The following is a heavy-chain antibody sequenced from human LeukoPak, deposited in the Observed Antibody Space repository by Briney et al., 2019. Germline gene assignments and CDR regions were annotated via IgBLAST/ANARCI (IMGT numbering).Heavy chain of an antibody. CDR1: GYTFTCYH. V-gene: IGHV1-2*06. CDR2: INPNSGDT. D-gene: IGHD2-2*01. CDR3: ARDYCSSTSCLSDY. Sequence: ASVKVSCKASGYTFTCYHMHWVRQAPGQGLEWMGRINPNSGDTNYAQKFQGRVTMTRDTSISTAYMELSRLTSDDTAVYYCARDYCSSTSCLSDYWGQGTLVTVSS. J-gene: IGHJ4*02.